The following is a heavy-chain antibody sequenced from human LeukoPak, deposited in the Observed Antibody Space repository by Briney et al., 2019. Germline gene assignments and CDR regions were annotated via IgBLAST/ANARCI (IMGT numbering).Heavy chain of an antibody. J-gene: IGHJ4*02. CDR3: ARDKVVGASRFEY. CDR1: GFTFSSYS. CDR2: ISYDGSNK. Sequence: GGSLRLACAASGFTFSSYSMNWVRQAPGKGLEWVTLISYDGSNKYYADSVKGRFTISRDNAKNLVYLQLNSLRVEDTAVYYCARDKVVGASRFEYWGQGTQVMVSS. D-gene: IGHD1-26*01. V-gene: IGHV3-30*03.